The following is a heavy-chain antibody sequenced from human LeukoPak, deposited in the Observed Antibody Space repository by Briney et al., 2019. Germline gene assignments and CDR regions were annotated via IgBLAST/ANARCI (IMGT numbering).Heavy chain of an antibody. V-gene: IGHV4-30-2*01. D-gene: IGHD3-10*01. Sequence: SQTLSLTCDVSGGSISHDGYSWGWIRQPPGKGLEWIGHISHSGRTSYNPSLKSRVTISLDRSKNQFSLKLTAVTAADTAMYYCARGYYGSGSFDLDYWGQGTLVIVSS. CDR3: ARGYYGSGSFDLDY. CDR2: ISHSGRT. J-gene: IGHJ4*02. CDR1: GGSISHDGYS.